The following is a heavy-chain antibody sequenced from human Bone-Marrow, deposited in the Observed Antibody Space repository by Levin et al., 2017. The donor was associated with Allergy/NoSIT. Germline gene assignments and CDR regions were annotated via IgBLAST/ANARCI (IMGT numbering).Heavy chain of an antibody. Sequence: SGPTLVKPTQPLTLTCRFSGFSLSPNAEGVAWIRQPPGKALEWLADIYGDDDKRYSPLLKSRLTITKDPSKNQVVLTLTTMDAVDTATYFCAHIHNHTWYFDGFDFWGPGTRVTVSS. CDR1: GFSLSPNAEG. J-gene: IGHJ3*01. CDR3: AHIHNHTWYFDGFDF. CDR2: IYGDDDK. V-gene: IGHV2-5*02. D-gene: IGHD1-14*01.